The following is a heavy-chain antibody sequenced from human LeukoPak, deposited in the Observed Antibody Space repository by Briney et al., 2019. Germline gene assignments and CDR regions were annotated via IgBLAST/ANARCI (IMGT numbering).Heavy chain of an antibody. D-gene: IGHD2-8*01. V-gene: IGHV4-39*01. J-gene: IGHJ4*02. Sequence: SETLSLTCTVSGGSISGHYWGWIRQPPGKGLEWIGSIYYSGSTYYNPSLKSRVTISVDTSKNQFSLKLSSVTAADTAVYYCARHEKIVLRRGGSYQAFDYWGQGTLVTVSS. CDR3: ARHEKIVLRRGGSYQAFDY. CDR2: IYYSGST. CDR1: GGSISGHY.